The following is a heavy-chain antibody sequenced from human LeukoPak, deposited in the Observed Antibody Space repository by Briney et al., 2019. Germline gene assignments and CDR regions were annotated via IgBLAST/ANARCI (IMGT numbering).Heavy chain of an antibody. J-gene: IGHJ3*02. CDR3: ARSYPNYYDSRGYYWDALDI. Sequence: PSETLSLTCTVSGGSISSGGYYWSWIRQHPGKGLEWIGYIYYSGSTYYNPSLKSRVTISVDTSKNQFSLKLSSVTAADTAVYYCARSYPNYYDSRGYYWDALDIWGQGTMVTVSS. CDR1: GGSISSGGYY. V-gene: IGHV4-31*03. D-gene: IGHD3-22*01. CDR2: IYYSGST.